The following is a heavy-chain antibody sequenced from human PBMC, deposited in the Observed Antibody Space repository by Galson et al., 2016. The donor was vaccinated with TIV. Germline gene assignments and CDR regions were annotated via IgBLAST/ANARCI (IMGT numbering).Heavy chain of an antibody. Sequence: SLRLSCAASGFTFSSYNMHWVRQAPGKGLEWVAVIAYDGSYKHYAGSVKGRFIVSRDNSKTTLDRQMNSLGAEDTALYYCAKEENSGYYPNDAFDFWGQGTMVTAS. V-gene: IGHV3-30*18. CDR1: GFTFSSYN. CDR2: IAYDGSYK. J-gene: IGHJ3*01. CDR3: AKEENSGYYPNDAFDF. D-gene: IGHD3-3*01.